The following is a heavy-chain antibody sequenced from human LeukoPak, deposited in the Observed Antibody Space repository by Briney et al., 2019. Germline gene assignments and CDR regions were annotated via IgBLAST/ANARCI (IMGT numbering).Heavy chain of an antibody. CDR3: ARGCYYYGSGSYCLYGMDV. J-gene: IGHJ6*02. D-gene: IGHD3-10*01. Sequence: ASVKVSCKASGYTFTSYGISWVRQAPGQGLEWMGWISAYNGNTNYAQKLQGRVTMTTDTSTSTAYMELSSLRSEDTAVYYCARGCYYYGSGSYCLYGMDVWGQGTTITVSS. V-gene: IGHV1-18*04. CDR2: ISAYNGNT. CDR1: GYTFTSYG.